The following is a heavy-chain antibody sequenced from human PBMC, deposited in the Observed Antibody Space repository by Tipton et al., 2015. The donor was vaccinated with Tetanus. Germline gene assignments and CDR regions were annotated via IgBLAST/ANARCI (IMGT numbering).Heavy chain of an antibody. CDR3: ARVDDSVWGSPFDP. D-gene: IGHD3-16*01. Sequence: PGLVKPSETLFLTCTVSRGPISSYYWSWIRQPAGKGLEWIGHISNGNPDYTPSLKNRVTLSVDLSKNDFSLKLRSVTAADTGVYYCARVDDSVWGSPFDPWGQGVLVTVSS. J-gene: IGHJ5*02. V-gene: IGHV4-4*07. CDR1: RGPISSYY. CDR2: ISNGNP.